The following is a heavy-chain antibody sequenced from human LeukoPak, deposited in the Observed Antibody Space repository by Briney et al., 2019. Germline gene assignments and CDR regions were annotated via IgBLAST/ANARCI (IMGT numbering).Heavy chain of an antibody. J-gene: IGHJ4*02. D-gene: IGHD6-25*01. CDR2: INTGGSTT. CDR3: ARGSPAAV. Sequence: GGSLRLSCAASGFTFSSYWMHWVRQAPGKGLAWVSRINTGGSTTNYADSVKGRFTISRDNAENTLYLQMNSLRAEDAAVYYCARGSPAAVWGQGALVTVSS. V-gene: IGHV3-74*01. CDR1: GFTFSSYW.